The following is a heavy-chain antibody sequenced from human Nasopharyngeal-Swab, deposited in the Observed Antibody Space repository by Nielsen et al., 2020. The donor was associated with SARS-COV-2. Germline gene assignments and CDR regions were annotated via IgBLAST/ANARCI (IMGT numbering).Heavy chain of an antibody. J-gene: IGHJ5*01. V-gene: IGHV3-74*01. CDR1: GFTSSSYW. CDR3: ARDLGYNWFDS. Sequence: GGSLRLSCAASGFTSSSYWMHWVRQAPGKGLVWVSLIKSDGSTTSYADSVKGRFTISRDNAKNTLYLQMNSLRAEDTSVYYCARDLGYNWFDSWGQGTLVTVSS. CDR2: IKSDGSTT. D-gene: IGHD7-27*01.